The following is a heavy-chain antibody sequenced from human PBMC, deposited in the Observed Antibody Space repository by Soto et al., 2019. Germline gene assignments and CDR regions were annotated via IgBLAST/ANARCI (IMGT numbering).Heavy chain of an antibody. V-gene: IGHV3-23*01. CDR2: ISGSGGST. J-gene: IGHJ3*02. D-gene: IGHD5-18*01. Sequence: GGSLRLSCAASGFTFSSYAMSWVRQAPGKGLEWVSAISGSGGSTYYADSVKGRFTISRDNSKNTLYLQMNSLRAEDTAVYYCAKVVDTAMVMVPVVAATYDAFDIWGQGTMVTVSS. CDR1: GFTFSSYA. CDR3: AKVVDTAMVMVPVVAATYDAFDI.